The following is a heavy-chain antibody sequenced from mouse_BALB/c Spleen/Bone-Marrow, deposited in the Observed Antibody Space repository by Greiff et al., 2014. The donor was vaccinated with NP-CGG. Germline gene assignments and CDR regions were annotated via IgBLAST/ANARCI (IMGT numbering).Heavy chain of an antibody. CDR2: IRNKANGYTT. J-gene: IGHJ4*01. CDR1: GFTFTDYF. Sequence: EVQLQESGGGLVQPGGSLRLSCATSGFTFTDYFMTWVRQPPGKALEWLVFIRNKANGYTTEYSASVKGRFTISRDNSQSILYLQMNTLRPGDSATYYCASSYALDSWGPGTSVTVSS. V-gene: IGHV7-3*02. CDR3: ASSYALDS.